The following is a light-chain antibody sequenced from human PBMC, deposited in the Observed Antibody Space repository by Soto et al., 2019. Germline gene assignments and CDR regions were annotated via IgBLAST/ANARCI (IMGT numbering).Light chain of an antibody. J-gene: IGKJ5*01. CDR2: GAS. V-gene: IGKV3-20*01. CDR1: QSISSNF. Sequence: EIVLTQPPGTLSLSPGEGATLSCRASQSISSNFLAWYQQKRGQAPRLLIHGASNRATGIPDRFSGSGSGTDFTLTITRLEPEDFAVFFCQQYGTSEIIFGQGTRLEIK. CDR3: QQYGTSEII.